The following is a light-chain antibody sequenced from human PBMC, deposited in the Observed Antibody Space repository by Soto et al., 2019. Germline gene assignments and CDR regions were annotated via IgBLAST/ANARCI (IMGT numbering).Light chain of an antibody. J-gene: IGKJ4*01. CDR1: QSVKVY. CDR3: QQYNNWPLT. CDR2: DAS. Sequence: EIVMTQSPATLSVSPGERATLSCRTSQSVKVYLAWYQQKPGQAPRLLIYDASTRAPGIPARFSGSGSGTEFTLTISSLQSEDFAVYYCQQYNNWPLTFGGGTKVDIK. V-gene: IGKV3-15*01.